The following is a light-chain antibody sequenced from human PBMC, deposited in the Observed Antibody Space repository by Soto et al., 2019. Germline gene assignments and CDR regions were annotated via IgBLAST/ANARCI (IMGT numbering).Light chain of an antibody. J-gene: IGKJ5*01. CDR3: QQYNTWPPIT. CDR1: QSLRSS. CDR2: DAS. V-gene: IGKV3-15*01. Sequence: ETMMTQSPDTLSVSLGERATLSCRASQSLRSSLAWYQQKPGQAPRLLIYDASTRATGIPVRFSGSGSGTDFTLTISSLQSEDFAVYFCQQYNTWPPITFGQGTRLEIK.